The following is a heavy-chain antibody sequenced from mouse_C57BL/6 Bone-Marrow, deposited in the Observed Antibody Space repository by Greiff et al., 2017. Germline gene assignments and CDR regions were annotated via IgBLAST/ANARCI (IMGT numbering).Heavy chain of an antibody. CDR2: IYPRSGNT. D-gene: IGHD1-1*01. CDR3: ARGGVITPMY. Sequence: VQLQQSGAELARPGASVKLSCKASGYTFTSYGISWVKQRTGQGLEWIGEIYPRSGNTYYNEKFKGKATLTADKSSRTAYMERRSLTSADAAVXFCARGGVITPMYWGQGTTLTVSS. CDR1: GYTFTSYG. V-gene: IGHV1-81*01. J-gene: IGHJ2*01.